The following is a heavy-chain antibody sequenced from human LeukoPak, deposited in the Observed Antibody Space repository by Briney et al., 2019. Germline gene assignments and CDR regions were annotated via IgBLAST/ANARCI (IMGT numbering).Heavy chain of an antibody. CDR3: ARSGGEYLLMLYAVNWFDP. CDR1: GGSISSYY. Sequence: SETLSLTCTVSGGSISSYYWSWIRQPPGKGLEWIGYIYYSGSTNYNPSLKSRVTISVDTSKNQFSLKLSSVTAADTAVYYCARSGGEYLLMLYAVNWFDPWGQGTLVTVSS. J-gene: IGHJ5*02. D-gene: IGHD2-8*01. V-gene: IGHV4-59*12. CDR2: IYYSGST.